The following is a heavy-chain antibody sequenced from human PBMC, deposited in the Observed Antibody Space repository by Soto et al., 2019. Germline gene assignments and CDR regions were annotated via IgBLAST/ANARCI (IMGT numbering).Heavy chain of an antibody. CDR2: ISSSSSYI. J-gene: IGHJ4*02. CDR1: GFTFSSYS. CDR3: ARVSTPYSGWFDY. Sequence: VGSLRLSCAASGFTFSSYSMNWVRQAPGKGLEWVSSISSSSSYIYYADSVKGRFTISRDNAKNSLYLQMNSLRAEDTAVYYCARVSTPYSGWFDYWGQGTLVTVSS. V-gene: IGHV3-21*01. D-gene: IGHD6-19*01.